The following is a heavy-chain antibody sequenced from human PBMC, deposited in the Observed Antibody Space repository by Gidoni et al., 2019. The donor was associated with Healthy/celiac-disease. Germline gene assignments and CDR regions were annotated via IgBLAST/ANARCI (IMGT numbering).Heavy chain of an antibody. CDR1: GFTFRRYA. J-gene: IGHJ5*02. CDR2: IAYDGSNK. CDR3: ARDPVLNYYGSGSYNWFDP. D-gene: IGHD3-10*01. Sequence: QVQLVESGGGVVQPGRSLRRSCAASGFTFRRYALHWVRQAPGKGLAWVAVIAYDGSNKYYADSVKGRFTISRDNSKNALYLQMNSLRAEDTAVYYCARDPVLNYYGSGSYNWFDPWGQGTLVTVSS. V-gene: IGHV3-30-3*01.